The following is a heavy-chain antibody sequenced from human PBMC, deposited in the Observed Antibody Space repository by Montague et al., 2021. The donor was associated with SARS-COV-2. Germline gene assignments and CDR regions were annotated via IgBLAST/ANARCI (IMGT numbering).Heavy chain of an antibody. Sequence: SETLSLTCAVYGGSFSGYYWSWIRQPPGKGLEWIGEINHSGSTNYNPSLESRVTISVDTSKSQFSLKLSSVTAADTAVYYCARVRYYGSGTYLGMDVWGQGTTVTVSS. CDR2: INHSGST. V-gene: IGHV4-34*01. CDR1: GGSFSGYY. D-gene: IGHD3-10*01. CDR3: ARVRYYGSGTYLGMDV. J-gene: IGHJ6*02.